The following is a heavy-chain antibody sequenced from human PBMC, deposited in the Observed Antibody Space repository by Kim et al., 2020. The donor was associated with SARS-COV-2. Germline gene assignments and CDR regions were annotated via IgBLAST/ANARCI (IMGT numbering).Heavy chain of an antibody. D-gene: IGHD6-19*01. CDR1: GFTFSSYG. Sequence: GGSLRLSCAASGFTFSSYGMHWVRQAPGKGLEWVAVISYDGSNKYYADSVKGRFTISRDNSKNTLYLQMNSLRAEDTAVYYCAKDVAVADRVADYWGQGTLVTVSS. CDR3: AKDVAVADRVADY. V-gene: IGHV3-30*18. J-gene: IGHJ4*02. CDR2: ISYDGSNK.